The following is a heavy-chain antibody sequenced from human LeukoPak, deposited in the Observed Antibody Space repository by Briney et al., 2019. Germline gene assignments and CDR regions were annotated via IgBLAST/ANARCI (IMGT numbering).Heavy chain of an antibody. Sequence: GRSLRLSCAASGFTFVDYAMHWVRQAPGKGLEWVSGISWNSGSIGYADSVKGRFTISRDNAKSSLYLQMNSLRAEDMALYYCAKTSGSYLSSEAFDYWGQGTLVTVSS. J-gene: IGHJ4*02. CDR2: ISWNSGSI. V-gene: IGHV3-9*03. CDR1: GFTFVDYA. CDR3: AKTSGSYLSSEAFDY. D-gene: IGHD1-26*01.